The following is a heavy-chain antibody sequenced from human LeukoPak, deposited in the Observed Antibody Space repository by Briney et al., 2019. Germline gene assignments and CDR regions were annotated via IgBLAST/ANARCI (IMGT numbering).Heavy chain of an antibody. D-gene: IGHD1-7*01. J-gene: IGHJ4*02. CDR2: IYYSGST. Sequence: SETLSLTCTVSGDSISRYYWSWIRQPPGKGLEWIGYIYYSGSTNYNPSLKSRVTISVDTSKNQFSLKLTSVTAADTAVYHCGRYRSAGTEGIGIDYWGQGILVTISS. CDR3: GRYRSAGTEGIGIDY. CDR1: GDSISRYY. V-gene: IGHV4-59*01.